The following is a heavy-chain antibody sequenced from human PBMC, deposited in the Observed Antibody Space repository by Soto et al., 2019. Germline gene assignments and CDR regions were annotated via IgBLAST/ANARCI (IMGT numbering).Heavy chain of an antibody. CDR3: AGLIGDSMGDSYVLPL. J-gene: IGHJ4*02. CDR2: TRNEVDSYTI. V-gene: IGHV3-72*01. D-gene: IGHD5-18*01. CDR1: GFTFSEHF. Sequence: EVQLVESGGGLVQPGGSLRLSCAASGFTFSEHFMDWVRQAPGKGLEWVGRTRNEVDSYTIEYAASVKGRFTISRDDSRNSLFLQMNSLKTEDTAVYYCAGLIGDSMGDSYVLPLWGQGSLVIVSS.